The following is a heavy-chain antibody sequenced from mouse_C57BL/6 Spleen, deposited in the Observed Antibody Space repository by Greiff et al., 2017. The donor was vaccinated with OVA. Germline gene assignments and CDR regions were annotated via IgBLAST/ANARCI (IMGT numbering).Heavy chain of an antibody. J-gene: IGHJ1*03. CDR1: GYTFTSYW. CDR2: IDPSDSET. CDR3: ARQGDYDEHWYFDV. V-gene: IGHV1-52*01. D-gene: IGHD2-4*01. Sequence: VQLQQPGAELVRPGSSVKLSCKASGYTFTSYWMHWVKQRPIQGLEWIGNIDPSDSETHYNQKFKDKATLTVDKSSSTAYMQLSSLTSEDSAVYYCARQGDYDEHWYFDVWGTGTTVTVSS.